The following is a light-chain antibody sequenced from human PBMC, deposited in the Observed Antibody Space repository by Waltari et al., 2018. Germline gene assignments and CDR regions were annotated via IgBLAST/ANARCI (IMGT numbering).Light chain of an antibody. Sequence: QSALTQPASVSGSPGQSITISCTGTSSDVGGYNYVSWYQQHPGKPPKLMIYDVSKRPSGVSNRFSGSKSGNTASLTISGLQAEDEADYYCSSYTSSSTSFGGGTKLTVL. CDR2: DVS. CDR1: SSDVGGYNY. V-gene: IGLV2-14*01. J-gene: IGLJ2*01. CDR3: SSYTSSSTS.